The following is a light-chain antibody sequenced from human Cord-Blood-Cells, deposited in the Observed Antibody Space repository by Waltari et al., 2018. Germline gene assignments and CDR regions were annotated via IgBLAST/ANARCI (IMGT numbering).Light chain of an antibody. CDR2: AAS. Sequence: VIWMTQSPSLLSASTGDRVTISCRMSQGFSSYSAWYQQKPGKAPELLIYAASTLQSGVPSRFSGSGSGTDFTLTISCLQSEDFATYYCQQYYSFPWTFGQGTKVEIK. V-gene: IGKV1D-8*01. CDR3: QQYYSFPWT. CDR1: QGFSSY. J-gene: IGKJ1*01.